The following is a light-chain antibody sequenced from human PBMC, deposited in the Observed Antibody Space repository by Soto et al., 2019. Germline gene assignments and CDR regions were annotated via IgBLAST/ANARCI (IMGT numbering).Light chain of an antibody. CDR2: KAS. Sequence: DIQMNQSPSSLSASVGDRVTITCRASQSISSWLAWYQQKPGKAPKLLIYKASSLESGVPSRFSGSGSGTEFTLTIRRLQPDDSATYYCQQYDSFSWTFGQGTKVEMK. J-gene: IGKJ1*01. CDR3: QQYDSFSWT. V-gene: IGKV1-5*03. CDR1: QSISSW.